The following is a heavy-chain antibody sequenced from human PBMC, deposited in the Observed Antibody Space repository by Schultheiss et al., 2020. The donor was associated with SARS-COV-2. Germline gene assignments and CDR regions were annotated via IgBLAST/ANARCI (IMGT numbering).Heavy chain of an antibody. J-gene: IGHJ5*02. Sequence: SETLSLTCAVYGGSFSGYYWSWIRQPPGKGLEWIGEINHSGSTNYNPSLKSRVTITVDTSKNQFSLKLSYVTDADTAVYYCAKGYTGLDPWGHGSLVTVSS. CDR2: INHSGST. CDR3: AKGYTGLDP. CDR1: GGSFSGYY. D-gene: IGHD3-10*01. V-gene: IGHV4-34*01.